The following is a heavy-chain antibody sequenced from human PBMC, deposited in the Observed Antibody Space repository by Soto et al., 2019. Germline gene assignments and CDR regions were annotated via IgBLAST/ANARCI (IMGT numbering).Heavy chain of an antibody. J-gene: IGHJ4*02. D-gene: IGHD3-3*01. Sequence: SQTLARTCTVSGGSLSSGYYYWSWIREPPGKGLEWIGYIYYSGSTYYNPSLKSRVTISVYTSKNQFSLKLSSVTAADTAVYYCARDGLRFLEWSSYWGQGTMVTISS. V-gene: IGHV4-30-4*01. CDR2: IYYSGST. CDR1: GGSLSSGYYY. CDR3: ARDGLRFLEWSSY.